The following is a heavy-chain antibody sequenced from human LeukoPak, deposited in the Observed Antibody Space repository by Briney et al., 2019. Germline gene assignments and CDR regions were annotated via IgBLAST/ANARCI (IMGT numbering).Heavy chain of an antibody. CDR3: AKDPSCAGTGGGFDY. J-gene: IGHJ4*02. V-gene: IGHV3-23*01. Sequence: GGSLRLSCDATGFTFTTYAMSWVRQAPGKGLEWISTVSGSGETKYYADSVKGRFSISRDNSKSTLYLQMTTLRPADTAVYYCAKDPSCAGTGGGFDYWGQGTLVTVPS. D-gene: IGHD3-16*01. CDR2: VSGSGETK. CDR1: GFTFTTYA.